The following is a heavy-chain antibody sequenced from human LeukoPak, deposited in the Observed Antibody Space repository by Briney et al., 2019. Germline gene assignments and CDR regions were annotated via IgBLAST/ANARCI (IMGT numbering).Heavy chain of an antibody. D-gene: IGHD3-10*01. V-gene: IGHV1-69*01. CDR2: IIPIFGTA. Sequence: ASVKVSCKASGGTFSSYAISWVRQAPGQGLEWMGGIIPIFGTANYAQKFQGRVTITADESTSTAYMELSSLRSEDTAVYYCARDGLYGSGSFYYMDVWGKGTTVTISS. CDR3: ARDGLYGSGSFYYMDV. J-gene: IGHJ6*03. CDR1: GGTFSSYA.